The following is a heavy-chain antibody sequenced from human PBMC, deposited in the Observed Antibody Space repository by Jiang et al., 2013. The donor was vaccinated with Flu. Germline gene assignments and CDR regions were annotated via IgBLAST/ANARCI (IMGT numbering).Heavy chain of an antibody. V-gene: IGHV3-23*01. CDR1: GFTFSSYA. Sequence: VQLLESGGGLVQPGGSLRLSCAASGFTFSSYAMSWVRQAPGKGLEWVSAISGSGGSTYYADSVKGRFTISRDNSKNTLYLQMNSLRAEDTAVYYCAKGRLRITMVRGGGETHYYMDVWGKGTTVTVSS. D-gene: IGHD3-10*01. J-gene: IGHJ6*03. CDR2: ISGSGGST. CDR3: AKGRLRITMVRGGGETHYYMDV.